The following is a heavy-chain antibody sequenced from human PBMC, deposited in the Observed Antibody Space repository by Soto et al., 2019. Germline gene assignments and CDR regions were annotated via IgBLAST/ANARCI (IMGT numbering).Heavy chain of an antibody. CDR1: GYSLTTYY. Sequence: SETLSLTCTVSGYSLTTYYWNWIRQPPGKGLEWIGFIYYSGSTSYNPSLKSRVTISLDTSKSQVSLKLNSVTATDTAVYYCAGAGYEILTGSYKKQRYFDYWGRGTLVTVSS. V-gene: IGHV4-59*01. CDR3: AGAGYEILTGSYKKQRYFDY. J-gene: IGHJ4*02. CDR2: IYYSGST. D-gene: IGHD3-9*01.